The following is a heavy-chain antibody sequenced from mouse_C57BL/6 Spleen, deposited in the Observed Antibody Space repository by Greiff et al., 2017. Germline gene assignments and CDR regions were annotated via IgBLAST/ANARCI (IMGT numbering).Heavy chain of an antibody. J-gene: IGHJ2*01. Sequence: QVQLQQPGAELVKPGASVKMSCKASGYTFTSYWITWVKQRPGQGLEWIGDIYPGSGSTNYNEKFKSKATLTVDTSSSTAYMQLSSLTSEDSAVYCCARFYYCGSSPYYFDYWGQGTTLTVSS. D-gene: IGHD1-1*01. CDR3: ARFYYCGSSPYYFDY. V-gene: IGHV1-55*01. CDR1: GYTFTSYW. CDR2: IYPGSGST.